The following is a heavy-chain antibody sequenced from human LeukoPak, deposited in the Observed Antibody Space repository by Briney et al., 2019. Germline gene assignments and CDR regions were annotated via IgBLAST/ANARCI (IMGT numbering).Heavy chain of an antibody. Sequence: SETLSLTCTVSGGSISSYYWSCIRQPPGKGLEWIGYIYYSGSTNYNPSLKSRVTISVDMSKNQFSLKLSSVTAADTAVYYCARGTGFYDYGDLFDYWGQGTLVTVSS. CDR2: IYYSGST. V-gene: IGHV4-59*01. J-gene: IGHJ4*02. CDR1: GGSISSYY. D-gene: IGHD4-17*01. CDR3: ARGTGFYDYGDLFDY.